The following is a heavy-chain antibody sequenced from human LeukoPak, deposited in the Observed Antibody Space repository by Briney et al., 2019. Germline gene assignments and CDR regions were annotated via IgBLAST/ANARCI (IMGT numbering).Heavy chain of an antibody. J-gene: IGHJ4*02. CDR3: AKRGVVIRVILVGFHKEAYYFDS. V-gene: IGHV3-23*01. CDR1: GITLSNYG. Sequence: PGGSLRLSYAVSGITLSNYGMSWVRQAPGKGLEWVAGISDSAGRTNYADSVKGRFTISRDNSKNTLYLQMKSLRAEDTAVYFCAKRGVVIRVILVGFHKEAYYFDSWGQGALVTVSS. D-gene: IGHD3-22*01. CDR2: ISDSAGRT.